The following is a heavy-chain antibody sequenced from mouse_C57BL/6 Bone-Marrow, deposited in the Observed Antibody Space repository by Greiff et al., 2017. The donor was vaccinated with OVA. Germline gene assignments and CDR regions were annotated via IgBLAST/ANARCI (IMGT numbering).Heavy chain of an antibody. CDR1: GYTFTEYT. CDR3: ARHEDRGYYYGSSYGFAY. Sequence: VQLQQSGAELVKPGASVKLSCKASGYTFTEYTIHWVKQRSGQGLEWIGWFYPGSGSIKYNEKFKDKATLTADKSSSTVYMELSRLTSEDSAGDFCARHEDRGYYYGSSYGFAYWGQGTLVTVSA. D-gene: IGHD1-1*01. V-gene: IGHV1-62-2*01. CDR2: FYPGSGSI. J-gene: IGHJ3*01.